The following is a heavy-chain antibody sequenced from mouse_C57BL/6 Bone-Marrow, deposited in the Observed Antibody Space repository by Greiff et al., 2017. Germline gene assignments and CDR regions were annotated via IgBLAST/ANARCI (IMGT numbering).Heavy chain of an antibody. Sequence: VQLQQSGPELVKPGASVKIPCKASGYTFTDYNMDWVKQSHGKSLEWIGDINPNNGGTIYNQKFKGKATLTVDKSSITAYMELRSLTSEDTAVYYCARSSYYYGSSFYAMDYWGQGTSVTVSS. J-gene: IGHJ4*01. D-gene: IGHD1-1*01. CDR1: GYTFTDYN. CDR3: ARSSYYYGSSFYAMDY. CDR2: INPNNGGT. V-gene: IGHV1-18*01.